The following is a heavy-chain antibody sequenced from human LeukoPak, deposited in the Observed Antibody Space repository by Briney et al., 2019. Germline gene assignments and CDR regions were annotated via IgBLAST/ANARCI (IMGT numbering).Heavy chain of an antibody. V-gene: IGHV3-21*01. J-gene: IGHJ4*02. Sequence: GGSLRLSCEASEFTFSSYSMIWVRQAPGKGLEWVSFISSGSSHIYYADSVRGRFTISRDNAKNSLYLQMNSLRAEDTALYYCARGAPSFDYWGQGTLVTVSS. CDR1: EFTFSSYS. CDR3: ARGAPSFDY. CDR2: ISSGSSHI.